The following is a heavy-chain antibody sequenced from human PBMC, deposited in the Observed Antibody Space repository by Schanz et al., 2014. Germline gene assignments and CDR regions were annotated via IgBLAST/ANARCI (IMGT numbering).Heavy chain of an antibody. Sequence: QVQLQESGPGLVKPSQTLSLTCTVSGASISSGGYYWDWIRLLPGKGLEWIGYISYSGSTSFNPSLKSRLTMSVGASKNQFALRLSSVTAADTTVYYCARHGGIPYYPMDVWGQGTTVTVSS. CDR2: ISYSGST. J-gene: IGHJ6*02. CDR1: GASISSGGYY. CDR3: ARHGGIPYYPMDV. V-gene: IGHV4-31*03. D-gene: IGHD3-16*01.